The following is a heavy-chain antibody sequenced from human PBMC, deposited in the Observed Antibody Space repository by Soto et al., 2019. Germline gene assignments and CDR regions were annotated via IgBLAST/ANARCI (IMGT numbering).Heavy chain of an antibody. CDR2: IYYSGST. V-gene: IGHV4-39*01. CDR3: ARQGSYYDFWSGYYKRQPNYYYYYGMDV. J-gene: IGHJ6*02. CDR1: GRSISSSSYY. Sequence: PSEPLSLTGTVSGRSISSSSYYWVLIRKTPGKGLEWIGSIYYSGSTYYNPSLKSRVTISVDTSKNQFSLKLSSVTAADTAVYYCARQGSYYDFWSGYYKRQPNYYYYYGMDVWGQGTTVTVSS. D-gene: IGHD3-3*01.